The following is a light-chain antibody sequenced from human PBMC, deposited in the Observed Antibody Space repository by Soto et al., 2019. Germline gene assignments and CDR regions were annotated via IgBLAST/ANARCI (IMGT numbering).Light chain of an antibody. Sequence: QSALTQPPSASGSPGQSVTISCTGTSSDVGGYNYVSWYQQHPGKAPKLLIYDVTKRPSGVPDRFSGSKSGNTASLTVSGLQAEDEADYYCSSYAVSNNPGVFGGGTKLTVL. V-gene: IGLV2-8*01. CDR3: SSYAVSNNPGV. CDR2: DVT. CDR1: SSDVGGYNY. J-gene: IGLJ2*01.